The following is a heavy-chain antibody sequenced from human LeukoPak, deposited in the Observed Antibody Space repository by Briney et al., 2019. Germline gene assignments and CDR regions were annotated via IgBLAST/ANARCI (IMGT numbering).Heavy chain of an antibody. CDR2: VHRSGST. Sequence: PSETLSLTCAVSIDSTNGNYWSWVRQSPGKGLEWIGEVHRSGSTNYKPSLKRRVTISIDGSKDQISLDLTSVTAADTAVYYCARELLNAPTPGAYWGQGILVTVSS. V-gene: IGHV4-4*02. J-gene: IGHJ4*02. CDR1: IDSTNGNY. D-gene: IGHD2-21*01. CDR3: ARELLNAPTPGAY.